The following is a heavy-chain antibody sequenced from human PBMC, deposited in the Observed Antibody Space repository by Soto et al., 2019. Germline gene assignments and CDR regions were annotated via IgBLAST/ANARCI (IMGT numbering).Heavy chain of an antibody. D-gene: IGHD2-21*01. J-gene: IGHJ4*02. Sequence: QVHLVESGGGVVQPGRSLTLSCAASGFTFSSYGLHWVRQAPGKGLEWVAVIWYDGSNKYYADSVKGRFTISRDNSKNMLYLQMNSLRVEDTAVYYCARGRDGGYFFDYWGPGTLITVSS. CDR3: ARGRDGGYFFDY. V-gene: IGHV3-33*01. CDR1: GFTFSSYG. CDR2: IWYDGSNK.